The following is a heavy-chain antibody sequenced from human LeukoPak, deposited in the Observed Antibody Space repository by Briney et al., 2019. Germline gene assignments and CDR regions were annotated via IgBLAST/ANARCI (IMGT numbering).Heavy chain of an antibody. V-gene: IGHV3-7*01. CDR2: IKQDGGET. CDR1: GFTFSSYW. Sequence: GGSLRLSCAASGFTFSSYWMSWVRQAPGKGLEWVANIKQDGGETFYVDSVKDRFTISRDNAKNSLYLQMNSLRVEDTAVYYCARDTHEYNWFDPWGQGTLVTVSS. CDR3: ARDTHEYNWFDP. J-gene: IGHJ5*02.